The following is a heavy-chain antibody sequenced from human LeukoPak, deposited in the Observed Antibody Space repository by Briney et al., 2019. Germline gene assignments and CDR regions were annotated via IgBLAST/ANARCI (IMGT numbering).Heavy chain of an antibody. D-gene: IGHD2-2*01. Sequence: PSETLSLTCTVSGGSISSSSYYWGWIRQPPGKGLEWIGSIYYSGSTYYNPSLKSRVTISVDTSKNQFSLKLSSVTAADTAVYYCARGYCSSTSCAAESNWFDPWGQGTLVTVSS. CDR3: ARGYCSSTSCAAESNWFDP. CDR1: GGSISSSSYY. J-gene: IGHJ5*02. V-gene: IGHV4-39*07. CDR2: IYYSGST.